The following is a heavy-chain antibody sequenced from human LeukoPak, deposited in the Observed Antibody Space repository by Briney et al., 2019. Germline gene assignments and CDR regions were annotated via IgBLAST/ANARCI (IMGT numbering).Heavy chain of an antibody. V-gene: IGHV4-39*01. CDR2: MYYSGST. J-gene: IGHJ4*02. CDR1: GGSISGSNYY. D-gene: IGHD3-22*01. Sequence: SETLSLTCTVSGGSISGSNYYWGWLRQPPGKGLECIGSMYYSGSTFYNPPLKSRVTISVDTSKNQFSLKLRSVTAADTAVYYCVRLNGGYYEAIFDYWGQGTLVTVSS. CDR3: VRLNGGYYEAIFDY.